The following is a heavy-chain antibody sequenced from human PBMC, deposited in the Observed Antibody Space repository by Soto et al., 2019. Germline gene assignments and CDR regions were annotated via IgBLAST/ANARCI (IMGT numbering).Heavy chain of an antibody. J-gene: IGHJ4*02. V-gene: IGHV3-7*01. CDR3: ARPPTYLDSNYFDY. CDR2: IKQDGSEK. D-gene: IGHD1-26*01. Sequence: GWSLRLSCAASGFTFSSYWMSWVRQAPGKGLEWVANIKQDGSEKYYVDSVKGRFTISRDNAKNSLYLQMNSLRAEDTAVYYCARPPTYLDSNYFDYWGQGTLVTVSS. CDR1: GFTFSSYW.